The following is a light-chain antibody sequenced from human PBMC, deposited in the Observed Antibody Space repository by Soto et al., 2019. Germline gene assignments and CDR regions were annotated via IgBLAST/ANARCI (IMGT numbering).Light chain of an antibody. CDR1: SIDVGGYDF. J-gene: IGLJ2*01. CDR3: SSYVSRGTLGV. V-gene: IGLV2-14*03. CDR2: EVS. Sequence: QSALTQPASVSGSPGQSITISCTGSSIDVGGYDFVSWYQQHPGKAPRLIIYEVSHRPSGVSDRFSASKAGNTASLTISGLQAEDEAEYYCSSYVSRGTLGVFGGGTKLTVL.